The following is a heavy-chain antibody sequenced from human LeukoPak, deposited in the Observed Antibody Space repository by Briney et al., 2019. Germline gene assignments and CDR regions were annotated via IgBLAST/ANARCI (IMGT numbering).Heavy chain of an antibody. CDR2: IYYSGST. D-gene: IGHD2-15*01. CDR3: ASLRYGAVVAATVDGWFDP. J-gene: IGHJ5*02. Sequence: SETLSLTCTVSGGSISSYYWSWIRQPPGKGLEWIGYIYYSGSTNYNPSLKSRVTISVDTSKNQFSLKLSSVTAADTAVYYCASLRYGAVVAATVDGWFDPWGQGTLVTVSS. CDR1: GGSISSYY. V-gene: IGHV4-59*01.